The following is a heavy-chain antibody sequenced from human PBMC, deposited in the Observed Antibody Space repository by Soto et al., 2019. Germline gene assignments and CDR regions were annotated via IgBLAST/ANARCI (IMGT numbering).Heavy chain of an antibody. J-gene: IGHJ1*01. Sequence: EVQLVESGGCLVQPGGSLRLSCAASGFSFDSYWMHWVRQAPGQGPMWVSRIDYDGTTTNYADSVKGRFTISRDNAKSTLYLQMNSLRPEDTAVYYCTRGPRASSGGTGAYWGKGTLVTVSS. CDR2: IDYDGTTT. D-gene: IGHD2-2*01. CDR1: GFSFDSYW. CDR3: TRGPRASSGGTGAY. V-gene: IGHV3-74*01.